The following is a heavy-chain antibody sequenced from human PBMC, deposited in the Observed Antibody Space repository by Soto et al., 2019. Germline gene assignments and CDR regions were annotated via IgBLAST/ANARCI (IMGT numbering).Heavy chain of an antibody. CDR1: CGSISSSNW. Sequence: NPSETLALTCAVSCGSISSSNWWSWVRQPPGKGLEWIGEIYHSGSTNYNPSLKSRVTISVDKSKNQFSLKLSSVTAADTAVYYCARDSRYCTNGVCPFNYYGMDVWGQGTTVTVS. J-gene: IGHJ6*02. D-gene: IGHD2-8*01. V-gene: IGHV4-4*02. CDR3: ARDSRYCTNGVCPFNYYGMDV. CDR2: IYHSGST.